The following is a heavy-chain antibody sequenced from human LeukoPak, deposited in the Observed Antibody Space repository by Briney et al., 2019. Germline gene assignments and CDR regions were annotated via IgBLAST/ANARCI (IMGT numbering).Heavy chain of an antibody. CDR1: GCTFTSYA. V-gene: IGHV3-23*01. D-gene: IGHD6-19*01. J-gene: IGHJ4*02. Sequence: GGSLRLSCAASGCTFTSYAMSWVRQAPGKGLEWVSAISGSGGSTYYADSVKGRFTISRDNSKNTLYLQMNSLRAEDTAVYYCARQTYSSGWYSDYWGQGTLVTVSS. CDR3: ARQTYSSGWYSDY. CDR2: ISGSGGST.